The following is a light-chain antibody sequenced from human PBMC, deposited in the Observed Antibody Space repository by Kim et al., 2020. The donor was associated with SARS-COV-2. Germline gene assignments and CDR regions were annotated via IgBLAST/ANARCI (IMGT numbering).Light chain of an antibody. CDR2: EDK. CDR1: SSNVGGYDL. J-gene: IGLJ3*02. V-gene: IGLV2-23*01. Sequence: QSALAQPASVSGSLGQSITISCTGTSSNVGGYDLVSWFQHHRGRAPKLIIHEDKECPSGISNRFSGSKSGNTASLTISGLQADDEADYYCCSYAGDSAWIFGGGTKVTVL. CDR3: CSYAGDSAWI.